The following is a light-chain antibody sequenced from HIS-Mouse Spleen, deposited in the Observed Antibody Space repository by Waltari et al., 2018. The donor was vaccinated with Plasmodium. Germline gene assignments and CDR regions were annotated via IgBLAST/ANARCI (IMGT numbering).Light chain of an antibody. CDR1: QSINSY. J-gene: IGKJ1*01. V-gene: IGKV1-39*01. CDR3: QQSYSNWT. Sequence: DIQMTQSPSSLSASVGDRVTITGRASQSINSYLNWYQQKPGKAPKLLIYAASSLQSGVPSRFSGSGSGTDFTLTISSLQPEDFATYYCQQSYSNWTFGQGTKVEIK. CDR2: AAS.